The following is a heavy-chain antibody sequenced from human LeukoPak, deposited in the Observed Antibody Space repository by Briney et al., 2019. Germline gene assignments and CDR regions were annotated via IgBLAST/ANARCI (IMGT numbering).Heavy chain of an antibody. CDR3: ARRMGYGSGSYYKTYYYYYYMDV. CDR2: IYPGDSDT. J-gene: IGHJ6*03. V-gene: IGHV5-51*03. D-gene: IGHD3-10*01. CDR1: GYSFTSYW. Sequence: PGESLKISCKGSGYSFTSYWIGWVRQMPGKGLEWMGIIYPGDSDTRYSPSFRGQVTISADKSISTAYLQWSSLKASDTAMYYCARRMGYGSGSYYKTYYYYYYMDVWGKGTTVTVSS.